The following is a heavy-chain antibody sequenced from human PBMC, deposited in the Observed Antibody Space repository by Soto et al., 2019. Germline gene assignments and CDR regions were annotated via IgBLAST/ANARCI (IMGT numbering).Heavy chain of an antibody. CDR3: AKDELGIKGYYYGMDV. J-gene: IGHJ6*02. V-gene: IGHV3-23*01. Sequence: EVQLLESGGGLVQPGGSLRLSCAASGFTFSSYAMSWVRQAPGKGLEWVSAISGSGGSTYYADSVKGRFTISRDNSKNTLYLQMNSLRAGDTAVYYCAKDELGIKGYYYGMDVWGQGTTVTVSS. CDR1: GFTFSSYA. CDR2: ISGSGGST. D-gene: IGHD7-27*01.